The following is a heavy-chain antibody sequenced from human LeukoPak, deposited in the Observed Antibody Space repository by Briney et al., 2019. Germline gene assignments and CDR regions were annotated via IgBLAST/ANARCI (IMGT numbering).Heavy chain of an antibody. Sequence: ASVKVSCKASGGTFSSYAISWVRQAPGQGLEWMGGIIPIFGTANYAQKFQGRGTITADESTSTAYMELSSLRSEDTAVYYCARVPGSYYSYYYYYYMDVWGKGTTVTISS. J-gene: IGHJ6*03. D-gene: IGHD3-10*01. CDR3: ARVPGSYYSYYYYYYMDV. CDR1: GGTFSSYA. V-gene: IGHV1-69*13. CDR2: IIPIFGTA.